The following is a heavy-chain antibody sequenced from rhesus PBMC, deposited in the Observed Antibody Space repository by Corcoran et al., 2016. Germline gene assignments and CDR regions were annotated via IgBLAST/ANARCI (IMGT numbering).Heavy chain of an antibody. CDR2: IDWDDDK. D-gene: IGHD2-39*02. J-gene: IGHJ4*01. CDR3: ARLHDY. CDR1: GFSLSTSVMR. V-gene: IGHV2S2*01. Sequence: QVTLKESGPALVKPTQTLTLTRTFPGFSLSTSVMRLSWIRQPPGKALEWLARIDWDDDKYYSTSLKSRLTISKDTSKNQVVLTMTNMDPVDTATYYCARLHDYWGQGVLVTVSS.